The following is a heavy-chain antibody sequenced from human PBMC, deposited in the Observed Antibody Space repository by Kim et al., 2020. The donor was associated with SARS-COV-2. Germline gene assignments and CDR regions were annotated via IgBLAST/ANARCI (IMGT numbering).Heavy chain of an antibody. V-gene: IGHV1-2*02. D-gene: IGHD6-13*01. CDR1: GYTFTDYY. Sequence: ASVKVSCKASGYTFTDYYMHWVRQAPGQGLEWMGWINPNSGGTNYAQKFQGRVTMTRDTSISTAYMELSRLRSDDTAVYYCAREGSSLPDCNWFDPWGQGTLVTVSS. CDR2: INPNSGGT. J-gene: IGHJ5*02. CDR3: AREGSSLPDCNWFDP.